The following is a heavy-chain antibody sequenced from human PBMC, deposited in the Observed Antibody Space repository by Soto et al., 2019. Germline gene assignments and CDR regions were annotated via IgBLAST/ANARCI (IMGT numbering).Heavy chain of an antibody. Sequence: VQLLESGGGLVQPGGSLRLSCAASGFTFSSYAMSWVRQAPGKGLEWVSAISGSGGSTYYADSVKGRFTISRDNSKNTLYLQMNSLRAEDTAVYYCAKGEQWLVFSTVGVDYWGQGTLVTVSS. V-gene: IGHV3-23*01. CDR1: GFTFSSYA. CDR3: AKGEQWLVFSTVGVDY. J-gene: IGHJ4*02. CDR2: ISGSGGST. D-gene: IGHD6-19*01.